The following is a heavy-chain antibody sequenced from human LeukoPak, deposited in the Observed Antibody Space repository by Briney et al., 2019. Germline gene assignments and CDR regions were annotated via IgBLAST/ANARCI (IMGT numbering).Heavy chain of an antibody. CDR1: GYTFTGYY. Sequence: ASVKVPCKASGYTFTGYYMHLVRQAPGQGLEWMGWINPNSGGTNYAQKFQGRVTMTRDTSISTAYMELSRLRSDDTAVYYCARDGPNDFWSGYPDYWGQGTLVTVSS. CDR2: INPNSGGT. V-gene: IGHV1-2*02. CDR3: ARDGPNDFWSGYPDY. J-gene: IGHJ4*02. D-gene: IGHD3-3*01.